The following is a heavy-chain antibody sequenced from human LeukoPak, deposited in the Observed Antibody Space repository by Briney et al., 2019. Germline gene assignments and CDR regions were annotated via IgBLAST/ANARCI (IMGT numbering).Heavy chain of an antibody. V-gene: IGHV3-30*02. D-gene: IGHD6-19*01. Sequence: GGSLRLSCAASGFTFSSYGMHWVRQAPGKGLEWVAFIRYDGGNKYYADSVKGRFTISRDNSKNTLYLQMNSLRAEDTAVYYCAKGTKAVVATGNWFDPWGQGTLVTVSS. J-gene: IGHJ5*02. CDR2: IRYDGGNK. CDR1: GFTFSSYG. CDR3: AKGTKAVVATGNWFDP.